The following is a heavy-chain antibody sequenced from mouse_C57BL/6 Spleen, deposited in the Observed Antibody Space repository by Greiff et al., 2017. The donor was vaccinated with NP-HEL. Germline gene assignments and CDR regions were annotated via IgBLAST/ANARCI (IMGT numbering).Heavy chain of an antibody. D-gene: IGHD2-2*01. CDR2: IHPNSGST. CDR1: GYTFTSYW. Sequence: VQLQQPGAELVKPGASVKLSCKASGYTFTSYWMHWVKQRPGQGLEWIGMIHPNSGSTNYNEKFKSKATLTVDKSSSTAYMQLSSLTSEDSAVYYCARRGYDPHWYFDVWGTGTTVTVSS. V-gene: IGHV1-64*01. CDR3: ARRGYDPHWYFDV. J-gene: IGHJ1*03.